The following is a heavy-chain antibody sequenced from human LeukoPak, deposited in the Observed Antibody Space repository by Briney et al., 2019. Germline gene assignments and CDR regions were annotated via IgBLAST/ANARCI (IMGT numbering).Heavy chain of an antibody. J-gene: IGHJ6*02. V-gene: IGHV4-59*08. D-gene: IGHD2/OR15-2a*01. CDR3: ARHDPVGHFLRGMDV. CDR1: GGSISGYF. CDR2: IYYTVTP. Sequence: SETLPLTCAVAGGSISGYFWSWSRQPPGKGLEWIGYIYYTVTPIYHPPLTSRVTMSVAVSKSQFSLDLTSVTAADTAVYYCARHDPVGHFLRGMDVWGQGTTVTVSS.